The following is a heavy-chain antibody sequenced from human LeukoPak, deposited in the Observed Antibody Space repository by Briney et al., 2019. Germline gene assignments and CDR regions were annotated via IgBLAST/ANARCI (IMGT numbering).Heavy chain of an antibody. CDR1: GYTFTGYY. Sequence: ASVKVSCKASGYTFTGYYMHWVRQAPGQGLEWMGWINPKSGGTNYAQKFQGRVTMTRDTSISTAYMELSRLRSDDTAVYYCARGPLTTPKTAGSHYDYWGQGTLVTVSS. J-gene: IGHJ4*02. D-gene: IGHD6-13*01. CDR2: INPKSGGT. CDR3: ARGPLTTPKTAGSHYDY. V-gene: IGHV1-2*02.